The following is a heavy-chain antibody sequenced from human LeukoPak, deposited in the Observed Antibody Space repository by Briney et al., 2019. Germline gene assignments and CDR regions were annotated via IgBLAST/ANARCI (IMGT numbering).Heavy chain of an antibody. CDR2: ISSNGGST. D-gene: IGHD6-19*01. J-gene: IGHJ3*02. V-gene: IGHV3-64D*09. Sequence: PGGSLRLSCSASGXTFSSYAMHWVRQAPGKGLESVSVISSNGGSTYYADSVKGRFTISRDNSKNTLYLQMSSLRAEDTAVYYCVKTLISVAGTGAFDIWGQGTMVTVSS. CDR1: GXTFSSYA. CDR3: VKTLISVAGTGAFDI.